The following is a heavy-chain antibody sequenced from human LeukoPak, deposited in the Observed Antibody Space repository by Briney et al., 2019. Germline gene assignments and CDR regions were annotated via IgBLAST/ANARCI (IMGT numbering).Heavy chain of an antibody. Sequence: SVKVSCKASGGTFSSYAISWVRQAPGQGLEWMGGIIPIFGTANYAQKFQGRVTMTRDTSTSTVYMELSSLRSEDTAVYYCARVIRDCTNGVCYNHWFDPWGQGTLVTVSS. CDR3: ARVIRDCTNGVCYNHWFDP. CDR1: GGTFSSYA. CDR2: IIPIFGTA. J-gene: IGHJ5*02. V-gene: IGHV1-69*05. D-gene: IGHD2-8*01.